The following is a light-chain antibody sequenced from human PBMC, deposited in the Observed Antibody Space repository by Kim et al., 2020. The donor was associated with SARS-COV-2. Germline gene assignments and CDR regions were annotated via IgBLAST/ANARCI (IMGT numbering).Light chain of an antibody. J-gene: IGKJ1*01. CDR2: GAS. CDR3: QQDNNWPRM. CDR1: QSVRSN. V-gene: IGKV3-15*01. Sequence: GSPGERATLPCRASQSVRSNLAWYQQKPGQAPRLLIYGASTRATGIPARFSGSGSGTEFTLTISSLQSEDFAVYYCQQDNNWPRMFGQGTKVDIK.